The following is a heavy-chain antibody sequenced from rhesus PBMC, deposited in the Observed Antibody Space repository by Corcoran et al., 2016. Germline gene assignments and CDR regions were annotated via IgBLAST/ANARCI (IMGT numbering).Heavy chain of an antibody. CDR1: GYTFTSYY. D-gene: IGHD3-16*01. J-gene: IGHJ3*01. V-gene: IGHV1-200*01. Sequence: QVQLVQSGAEVKKPGTSVRLSCKASGYTFTSYYIHWLRQAPGQVLDWLGRINPSNDNTGYAQKFQGRVTMTRDTSTSTAYMKLNSLRSDDTAVYYCARYYSGSQGLDFWGQGLRVTVSS. CDR3: ARYYSGSQGLDF. CDR2: INPSNDNT.